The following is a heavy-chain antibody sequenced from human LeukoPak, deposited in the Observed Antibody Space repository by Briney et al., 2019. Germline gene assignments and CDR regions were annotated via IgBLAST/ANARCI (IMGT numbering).Heavy chain of an antibody. CDR1: GYTFTGYY. J-gene: IGHJ6*03. CDR2: MNPNSGDT. Sequence: ASVKVSCKASGYTFTGYYMHWVRQATGQGLEWMGWMNPNSGDTGYAQKFQGRVTITRNTSISTAYMELSSLRSEDTAVYYCARGSIAARLYYYYYMDVWGKGTTVTVSS. D-gene: IGHD6-6*01. CDR3: ARGSIAARLYYYYYMDV. V-gene: IGHV1-8*03.